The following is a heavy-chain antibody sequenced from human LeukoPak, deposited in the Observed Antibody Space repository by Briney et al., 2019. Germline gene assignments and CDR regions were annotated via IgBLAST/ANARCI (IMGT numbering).Heavy chain of an antibody. CDR3: ARVGRDCSDINCYWADWFDP. Sequence: ASVKVSCKASGYTFSTYGITWVREAPGQGPEWLGWISGSTGSTHYTQAVQGRVTMTTDTSTATAYMELRSVRSDDTAIYYCARVGRDCSDINCYWADWFDPWGQGTLVIVSS. D-gene: IGHD2-2*01. J-gene: IGHJ5*02. CDR2: ISGSTGST. V-gene: IGHV1-18*01. CDR1: GYTFSTYG.